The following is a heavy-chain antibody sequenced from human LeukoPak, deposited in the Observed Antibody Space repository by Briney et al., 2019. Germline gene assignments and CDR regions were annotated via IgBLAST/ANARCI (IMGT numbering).Heavy chain of an antibody. D-gene: IGHD6-13*01. CDR3: AKDFRSSWYRYFDY. CDR2: ISGSGGST. V-gene: IGHV3-23*01. Sequence: GGSLRLSCAASGFTFSSYSMSWVRQAPGKGLEWVSAISGSGGSTYYADSLKGRFTISRDNSMSTLYLQMNSLRAEDTAVYYCAKDFRSSWYRYFDYWGQGALVTVSS. J-gene: IGHJ4*02. CDR1: GFTFSSYS.